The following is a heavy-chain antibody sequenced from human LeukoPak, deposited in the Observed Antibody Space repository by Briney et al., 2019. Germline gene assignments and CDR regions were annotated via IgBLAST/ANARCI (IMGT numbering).Heavy chain of an antibody. CDR1: GYSFTGYY. D-gene: IGHD2-2*01. CDR3: ARDKNATVFDS. Sequence: ASVKVSCKASGYSFTGYYIHWVRRAPGQGLEWMGWINRNSGDTYCAQKFQGRVTMTRDTSISTAYMEVTRLISDDTAIYYCARDKNATVFDSWGQGTLVTVSS. CDR2: INRNSGDT. J-gene: IGHJ4*02. V-gene: IGHV1-2*02.